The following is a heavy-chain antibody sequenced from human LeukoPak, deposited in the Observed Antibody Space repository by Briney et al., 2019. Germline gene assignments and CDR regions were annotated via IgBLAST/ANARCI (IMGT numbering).Heavy chain of an antibody. CDR3: ARSPSSRYDSRGYYSPY. CDR2: MNPNSGNT. J-gene: IGHJ4*02. D-gene: IGHD3-22*01. Sequence: ASVKVSCKASGYTFTSYDINWVRQATGQGLEWMGWMNPNSGNTGYAQKFQGRVTITRNTSISTAYMELSSLRSEDTAVYYCARSPSSRYDSRGYYSPYWGQGTLVTVSS. CDR1: GYTFTSYD. V-gene: IGHV1-8*03.